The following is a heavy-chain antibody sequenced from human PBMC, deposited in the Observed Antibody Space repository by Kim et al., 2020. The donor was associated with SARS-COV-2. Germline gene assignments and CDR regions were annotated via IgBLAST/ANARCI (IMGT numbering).Heavy chain of an antibody. J-gene: IGHJ6*01. V-gene: IGHV1-3*04. Sequence: ASVKVSCKASGYIFTRYSIHWVRQAPGQRFEWMGWIHTGNGATKYSSRLQGRVTISMDTSASTAYMELSSLRSEDTAVYYCAREDYELAFYGRDVWGQGT. CDR1: GYIFTRYS. D-gene: IGHD3-3*02. CDR2: IHTGNGAT. CDR3: AREDYELAFYGRDV.